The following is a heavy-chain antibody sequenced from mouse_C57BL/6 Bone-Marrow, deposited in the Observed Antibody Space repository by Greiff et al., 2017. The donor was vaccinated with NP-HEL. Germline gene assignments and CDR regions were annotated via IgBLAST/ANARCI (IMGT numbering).Heavy chain of an antibody. CDR1: GFNIKDDY. V-gene: IGHV14-4*01. CDR3: TTPSYYAMDY. CDR2: IDPENGDT. J-gene: IGHJ4*01. Sequence: DVQLQQSGAELVRPGASVKLSCTASGFNIKDDYMHWVKQRPEQGLEWIGWIDPENGDTEYASKFQGKATITADTSSNTAYLQLSSLTSEDTAVYYCTTPSYYAMDYWGQGTSVTVSS.